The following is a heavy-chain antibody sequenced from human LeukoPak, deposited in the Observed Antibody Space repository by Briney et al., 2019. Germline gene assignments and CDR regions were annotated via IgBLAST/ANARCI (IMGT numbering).Heavy chain of an antibody. CDR2: FDPEDGET. CDR1: GYTFTSYY. Sequence: ASVKVSCKASGYTFTSYYMHWVRQAPGKGLEWMGGFDPEDGETIYAQKFQGRVTMTEDTSTDTAYMELSSLRSEDTAVYYCVVPNAPDAFDIWGQGTMVTVSS. J-gene: IGHJ3*02. CDR3: VVPNAPDAFDI. V-gene: IGHV1-24*01. D-gene: IGHD2-2*01.